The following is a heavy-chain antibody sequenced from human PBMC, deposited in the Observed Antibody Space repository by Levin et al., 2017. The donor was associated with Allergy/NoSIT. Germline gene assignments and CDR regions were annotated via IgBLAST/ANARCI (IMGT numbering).Heavy chain of an antibody. Sequence: SETLSLTCTVSGGSISSGGYYWSWIRQYPGKGLELLGYISYSGSTYYNPSLKSRVTISADTSGSQFSLRLSSVTAADTAVYYCARTYCSSTTCPLAYWGQGTLVTVSS. CDR3: ARTYCSSTTCPLAY. CDR2: ISYSGST. V-gene: IGHV4-31*03. D-gene: IGHD2-2*01. CDR1: GGSISSGGYY. J-gene: IGHJ4*02.